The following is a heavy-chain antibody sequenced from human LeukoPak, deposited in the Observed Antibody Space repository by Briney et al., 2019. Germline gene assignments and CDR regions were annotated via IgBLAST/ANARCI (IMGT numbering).Heavy chain of an antibody. CDR2: IYTSGST. D-gene: IGHD2-21*02. CDR1: GGSISSGSYY. Sequence: SQTLSLTCTVSGGSISSGSYYWSWIRQPAGKGLEWIGRIYTSGSTNYNPSLKSRVTISVDTSKNQFSLKLSSVTAADTAVYYCARDQTLIFCGGDCYGGMDVWGQGTTVTVSS. J-gene: IGHJ6*02. V-gene: IGHV4-61*02. CDR3: ARDQTLIFCGGDCYGGMDV.